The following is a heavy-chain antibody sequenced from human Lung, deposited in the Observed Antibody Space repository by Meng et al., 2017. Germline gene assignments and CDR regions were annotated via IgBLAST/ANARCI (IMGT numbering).Heavy chain of an antibody. V-gene: IGHV4-34*01. CDR2: INHSGST. Sequence: QGHLQQVGAGLLKPSETLSLTCFVSGGSFSDYYWSWIRQPPGKGLEWIGEINHSGSTHYNPSLESRATISVDTTQNNLPLKLSSVTAADSAVYYCARGPTTMAHDFDYWGQGTLVTVSS. CDR3: ARGPTTMAHDFDY. J-gene: IGHJ4*02. D-gene: IGHD4-11*01. CDR1: GGSFSDYY.